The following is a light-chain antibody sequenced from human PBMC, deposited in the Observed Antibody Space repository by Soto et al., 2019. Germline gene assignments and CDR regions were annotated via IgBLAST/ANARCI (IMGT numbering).Light chain of an antibody. CDR1: QSVSSS. Sequence: EMVMTQSPATLSVSPGERATLSCRASQSVSSSLAWYQQKPGQPPRLLIYGAPTRATGLPARFSGSGSGTEFTLTICSLQSEDFAVYYCQQYNSWPPMYTFGQGTKLEI. V-gene: IGKV3-15*01. CDR2: GAP. CDR3: QQYNSWPPMYT. J-gene: IGKJ2*01.